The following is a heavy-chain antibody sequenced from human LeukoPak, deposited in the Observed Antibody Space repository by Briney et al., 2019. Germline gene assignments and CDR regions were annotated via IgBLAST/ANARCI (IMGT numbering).Heavy chain of an antibody. CDR1: GFTFSSYG. J-gene: IGHJ4*02. CDR2: ISYDGDNK. V-gene: IGHV3-30*18. D-gene: IGHD6-13*01. CDR3: AKVSSSWSRTGTFDY. Sequence: PERSLRLSCAASGFTFSSYGMHWVRQAPGKGLEWVAVISYDGDNKYYADSVKGRFTISRDNSKNTLYLQMNSLRAEDSAVYYCAKVSSSWSRTGTFDYWGQGALVTVSS.